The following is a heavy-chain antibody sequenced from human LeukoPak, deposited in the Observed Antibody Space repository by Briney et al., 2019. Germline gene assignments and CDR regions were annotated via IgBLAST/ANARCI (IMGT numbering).Heavy chain of an antibody. CDR1: GGTFSSYA. CDR2: IIPILGIA. Sequence: SVKVSCKASGGTFSSYAISWVRQAPGQGLEWMGRIIPILGIANYAQKFQGRVTITADKSTSTAYMELSSLRSEDTAVYYCATYYYDSSGYYYGGNYFDYWGQGTLVTVSS. J-gene: IGHJ4*02. CDR3: ATYYYDSSGYYYGGNYFDY. V-gene: IGHV1-69*04. D-gene: IGHD3-22*01.